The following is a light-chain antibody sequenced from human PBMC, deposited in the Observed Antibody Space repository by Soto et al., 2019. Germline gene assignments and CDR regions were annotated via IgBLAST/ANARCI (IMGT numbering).Light chain of an antibody. CDR1: QDISNY. V-gene: IGKV1-33*01. Sequence: DIQMTLSPSSLSSSIGERVTISWQASQDISNYFNWYQQKPGKAPKLLIYDASNLETGVPSRFSGSGSGTDFTFTISSLQPEDIATYYCQQYDNLPLTFGGGTKVDI. CDR2: DAS. CDR3: QQYDNLPLT. J-gene: IGKJ4*01.